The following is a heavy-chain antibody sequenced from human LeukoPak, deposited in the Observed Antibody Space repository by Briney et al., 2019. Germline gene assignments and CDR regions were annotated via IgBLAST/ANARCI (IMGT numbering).Heavy chain of an antibody. CDR2: IIPNGRGT. D-gene: IGHD5-24*01. V-gene: IGHV1-2*02. Sequence: ASVKVSCKASGYTFAGYYMHWVRQAPGQGLEWMGWIIPNGRGTKYAQKFQGRVTVTRDTSISTAYMELSRLRSDDTAVYYCARGQLTELDYWGQGTLVTVSS. CDR3: ARGQLTELDY. CDR1: GYTFAGYY. J-gene: IGHJ4*02.